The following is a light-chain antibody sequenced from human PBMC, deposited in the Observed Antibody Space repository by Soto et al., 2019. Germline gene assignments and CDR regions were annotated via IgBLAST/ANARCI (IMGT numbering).Light chain of an antibody. V-gene: IGLV1-40*01. J-gene: IGLJ2*01. CDR1: NSNIGSSYD. Sequence: QSVLTQPPSVSGAPGQRVTISCTGGNSNIGSSYDVNWYQQIPGTAPKLLIYGDNNRPSGVPDRFSGSKSVTSASLAITGLQAEDEADYYCPSYDTSLSGSVFGGGTKLTVL. CDR2: GDN. CDR3: PSYDTSLSGSV.